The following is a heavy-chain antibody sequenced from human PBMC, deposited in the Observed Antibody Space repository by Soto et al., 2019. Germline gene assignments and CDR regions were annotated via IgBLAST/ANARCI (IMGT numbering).Heavy chain of an antibody. CDR1: GGSVSSGSYY. D-gene: IGHD3-22*01. CDR2: IYYSGST. Sequence: SETLSLTCTVSGGSVSSGSYYWSWIRQPPGKGLEWIGYIYYSGSTNYNPSLKSRVTISVDTSKNQFSLKLSSVTAADTAVYYCARINTYYYDSSGQAWLDLWGQGTLVTVSS. V-gene: IGHV4-61*01. CDR3: ARINTYYYDSSGQAWLDL. J-gene: IGHJ5*02.